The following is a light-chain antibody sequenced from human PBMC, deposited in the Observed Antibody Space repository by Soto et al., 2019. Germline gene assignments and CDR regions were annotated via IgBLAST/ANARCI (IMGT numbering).Light chain of an antibody. CDR3: QQYHDWPPIT. CDR1: QTVSAD. J-gene: IGKJ3*01. Sequence: EIVMTQSPATLFVSPGERATHSCRASQTVSADLDWYQQKPGQAPRLLIYGASTRATDIPARFSGGGSGTEFTLTIGSLQSEDSAIYYCQQYHDWPPITFGPGTKVNI. CDR2: GAS. V-gene: IGKV3-15*01.